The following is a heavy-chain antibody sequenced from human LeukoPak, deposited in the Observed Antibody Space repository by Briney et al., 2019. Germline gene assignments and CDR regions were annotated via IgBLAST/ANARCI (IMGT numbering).Heavy chain of an antibody. V-gene: IGHV4-59*01. D-gene: IGHD1-26*01. Sequence: PSETLSLTCTDPGGSISTYYWSWIRQPPGKGLEWIGYIYYTGSTSHNPSLKSRVTMSLPASKNQFSLDLNSVTPAHTTVYYCARGGNYWPQWWFDPWGRGTLVSVSS. J-gene: IGHJ5*02. CDR3: ARGGNYWPQWWFDP. CDR1: GGSISTYY. CDR2: IYYTGST.